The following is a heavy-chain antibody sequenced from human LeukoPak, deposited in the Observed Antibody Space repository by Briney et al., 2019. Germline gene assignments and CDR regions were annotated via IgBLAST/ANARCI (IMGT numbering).Heavy chain of an antibody. Sequence: GGSLRLSCAASGFTFSSYSMNWVRQAPGKGLEWVSSISSSSSYIYYVDSVKGRFTISRDNAKNSLYLQMNSLRAEDTAVYYCARGAGITMIVAYYYGMDVWGQGTTVTVSS. CDR2: ISSSSSYI. CDR3: ARGAGITMIVAYYYGMDV. D-gene: IGHD3-22*01. CDR1: GFTFSSYS. J-gene: IGHJ6*02. V-gene: IGHV3-21*01.